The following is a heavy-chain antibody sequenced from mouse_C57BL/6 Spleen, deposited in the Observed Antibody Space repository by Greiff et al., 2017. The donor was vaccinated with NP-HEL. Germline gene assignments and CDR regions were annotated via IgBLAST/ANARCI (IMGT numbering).Heavy chain of an antibody. Sequence: QVHVKQPGAELVMPGASVKLSCKASGYTFTSYWMHWVKQRPGQGLEWIGEIDPSDSYTNYNQKFKGKSTLTVDKSSSTAYMQLSSLTSEDSAVYYCARVITTVSRGDYFDYWGQGTTLTVSS. CDR2: IDPSDSYT. CDR3: ARVITTVSRGDYFDY. J-gene: IGHJ2*01. D-gene: IGHD1-1*01. CDR1: GYTFTSYW. V-gene: IGHV1-69*01.